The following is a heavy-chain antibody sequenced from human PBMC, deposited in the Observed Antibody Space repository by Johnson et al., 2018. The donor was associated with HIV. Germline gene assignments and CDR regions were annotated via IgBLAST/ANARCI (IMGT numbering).Heavy chain of an antibody. D-gene: IGHD2-21*01. Sequence: MMLVESGGGLVQPGGSLRLSCAASGFAFRTYWMVWVRQVPGKRPVWVARIYNDGSRTTYAASVRGRFTIPRDKAKYTVDLQMNSLRVEDTAVYYCAKVDCGGDTCAGYDPFDLWGQGTLVTVSS. CDR3: AKVDCGGDTCAGYDPFDL. V-gene: IGHV3-74*03. CDR2: IYNDGSRT. J-gene: IGHJ3*01. CDR1: GFAFRTYW.